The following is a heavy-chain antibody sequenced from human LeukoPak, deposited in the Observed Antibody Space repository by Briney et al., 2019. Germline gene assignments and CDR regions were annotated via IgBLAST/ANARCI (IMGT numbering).Heavy chain of an antibody. CDR3: ARRSPVAGQYSMDV. V-gene: IGHV5-51*01. CDR2: IYPGDSDT. J-gene: IGHJ6*02. D-gene: IGHD6-19*01. Sequence: GESLKTSCKGSGYSFTSYWIGWVRQIPGKGLEWMGIIYPGDSDTRYSPSFQGQVTISADKSISTAYLQWSSLKALDTAMYYCARRSPVAGQYSMDVWGQGTTVTVSS. CDR1: GYSFTSYW.